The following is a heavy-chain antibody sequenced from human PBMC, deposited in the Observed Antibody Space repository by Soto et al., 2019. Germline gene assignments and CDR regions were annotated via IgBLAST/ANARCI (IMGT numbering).Heavy chain of an antibody. D-gene: IGHD3-9*01. CDR2: MWYDGTNK. CDR1: GFTFRIYS. CDR3: ARALNFATKGGSFDI. V-gene: IGHV3-33*01. Sequence: PGGSLRLSCAASGFTFRIYSMHWVRQSPGKGLEWVAVMWYDGTNKYYGESVKGRFTISRDNSENTLYLQMNSLRVGDTAVYYCARALNFATKGGSFDIWGHGTLVTVSS. J-gene: IGHJ3*02.